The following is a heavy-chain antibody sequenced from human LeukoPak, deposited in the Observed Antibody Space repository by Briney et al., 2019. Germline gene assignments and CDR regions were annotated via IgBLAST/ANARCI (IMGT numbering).Heavy chain of an antibody. CDR3: TRDYGMAGSTNAFDI. CDR1: GFTFNRFW. CDR2: INSDGSNT. V-gene: IGHV3-74*03. Sequence: GGSLRLSCAASGFTFNRFWMHWVRQVPGKGLEWVSRINSDGSNTTYADSVRGRLTTSRDNAKDTVYLQMNSLRPDDTAVYYCTRDYGMAGSTNAFDIWGQGTMVTVSS. J-gene: IGHJ3*02. D-gene: IGHD5-24*01.